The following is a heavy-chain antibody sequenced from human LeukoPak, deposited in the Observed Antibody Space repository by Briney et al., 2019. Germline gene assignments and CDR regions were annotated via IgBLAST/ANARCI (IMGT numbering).Heavy chain of an antibody. Sequence: GGSLRLSCAASGFTFSSYAMHWVRQAPGKGLEWVAVISYDGSNKYYADSVKGRFTISRDNSKNTLYLQMNSLRAEDTAVYYCARDRGSYYFDYWGQGTLVTVPS. J-gene: IGHJ4*02. V-gene: IGHV3-30-3*01. CDR2: ISYDGSNK. CDR1: GFTFSSYA. D-gene: IGHD1-26*01. CDR3: ARDRGSYYFDY.